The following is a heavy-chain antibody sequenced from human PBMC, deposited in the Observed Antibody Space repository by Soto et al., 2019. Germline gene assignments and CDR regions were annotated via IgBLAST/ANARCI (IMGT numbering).Heavy chain of an antibody. J-gene: IGHJ4*02. CDR1: GYTFSNYD. V-gene: IGHV1-8*01. CDR2: VNPNNGDT. D-gene: IGHD3-10*01. CDR3: TKVARKGSAIDFDY. Sequence: QVQLVQSGAELKKPGASVKVSCKASGYTFSNYDMNWVRQATGQGPEWIGWVNPNNGDTGYAQKFQGRVTLTTDISTTTAYMELTSPRSEDTAIYYWTKVARKGSAIDFDYWGQGTLINVSS.